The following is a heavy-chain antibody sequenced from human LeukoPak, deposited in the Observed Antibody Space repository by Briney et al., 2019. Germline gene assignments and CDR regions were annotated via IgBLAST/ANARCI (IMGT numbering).Heavy chain of an antibody. V-gene: IGHV3-11*04. CDR3: AREHSTPDYSYYYMDV. CDR2: ITSSGSTI. J-gene: IGHJ6*03. CDR1: GFTFSDYY. D-gene: IGHD6-13*01. Sequence: SGGSLRLSCTASGFTFSDYYMSWIRQAPGKGLEWVSYITSSGSTIDYADSVKGRFTISRDNAKSSLFLQMNSLRAEDTAVYYCAREHSTPDYSYYYMDVWGKGTTVTVSS.